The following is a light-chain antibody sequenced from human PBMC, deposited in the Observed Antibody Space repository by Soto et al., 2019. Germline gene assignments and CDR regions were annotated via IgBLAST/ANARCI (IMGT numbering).Light chain of an antibody. CDR2: GAS. Sequence: ITRAPELPPFPQKERVTTSYKASLSVLYSASNRNNLAWFQQKPGQPPKLLIYGASTRESGVPDRFSGSGSGTEFTLTISGLQAEDVAVYYCQQYNNRPLPFGGGTKVDI. CDR3: QQYNNRPLP. V-gene: IGKV4-1*01. J-gene: IGKJ4*01. CDR1: LSVLYSASNRNN.